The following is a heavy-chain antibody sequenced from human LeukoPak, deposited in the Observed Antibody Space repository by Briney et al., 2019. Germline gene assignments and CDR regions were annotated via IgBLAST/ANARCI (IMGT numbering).Heavy chain of an antibody. CDR1: GYSISSSNW. CDR3: ARGSSGWSPYGMDV. J-gene: IGHJ6*02. CDR2: IYYSGST. Sequence: SDTQSLTCAVSGYSISSSNWWGWIRQPPGKGLEWIGYIYYSGSTYYNPSLKSRVTMSVDTSKNQFSLKLSSVTAVDTAVYYCARGSSGWSPYGMDVWGQGTTVTVSS. V-gene: IGHV4-28*03. D-gene: IGHD6-19*01.